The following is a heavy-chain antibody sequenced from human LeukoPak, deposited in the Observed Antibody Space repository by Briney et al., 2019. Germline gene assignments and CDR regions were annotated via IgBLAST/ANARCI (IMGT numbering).Heavy chain of an antibody. V-gene: IGHV1-46*01. Sequence: GASVKVSCKASGYTFTSYYMHWVRQAPGQGLEWMGIINPSGGSTSYAQKFQGRVTITTDESTSTAYMELSSLRSEDTAVYYCARSDYSNGDFDYWGQGTLVTVSS. D-gene: IGHD4-11*01. CDR3: ARSDYSNGDFDY. J-gene: IGHJ4*02. CDR2: INPSGGST. CDR1: GYTFTSYY.